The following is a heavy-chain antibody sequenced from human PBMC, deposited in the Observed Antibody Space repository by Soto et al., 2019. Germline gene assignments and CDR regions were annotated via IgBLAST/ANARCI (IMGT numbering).Heavy chain of an antibody. Sequence: EAPVKVCCEAPGYTFTNYARQWLCQAPGQRLEWMGWINPSGGSTSYAQKFQGSVTMTRDTSTSTVYMELSSLRSEDTAVYYCARGGPIFTMIVVVISYWGQGTLVTVSS. V-gene: IGHV1-46*03. CDR3: ARGGPIFTMIVVVISY. D-gene: IGHD3-22*01. CDR1: GYTFTNYA. CDR2: INPSGGST. J-gene: IGHJ4*02.